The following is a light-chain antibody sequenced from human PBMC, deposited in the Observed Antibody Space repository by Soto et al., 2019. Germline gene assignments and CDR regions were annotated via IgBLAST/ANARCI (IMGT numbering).Light chain of an antibody. CDR2: WAS. V-gene: IGKV4-1*01. J-gene: IGKJ1*01. Sequence: DIVMTQSPDSLAVSLGERATLNCKSSQIVLYTSNNKNYLAWYRQKPGQPPKLLIYWASTRESGVPDRLSGSGSGTDFTLTISSLQAEDVAVYYCQQYYSTPITFGQGTKV. CDR1: QIVLYTSNNKNY. CDR3: QQYYSTPIT.